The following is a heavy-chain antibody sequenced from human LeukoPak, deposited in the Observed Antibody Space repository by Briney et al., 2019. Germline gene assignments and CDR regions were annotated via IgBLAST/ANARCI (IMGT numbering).Heavy chain of an antibody. CDR2: ITPNADRT. Sequence: GGSLRLSCAASGFTFGSYGMSWVRQAPGKGLEWVSFITPNADRTSYEDSVEGRFTISRDNPRNTLYMQMNSLRDEDTALYYCAIMHGYYDGSGYWVQWGQGTLVTVSS. D-gene: IGHD3-22*01. CDR3: AIMHGYYDGSGYWVQ. V-gene: IGHV3-23*01. J-gene: IGHJ1*01. CDR1: GFTFGSYG.